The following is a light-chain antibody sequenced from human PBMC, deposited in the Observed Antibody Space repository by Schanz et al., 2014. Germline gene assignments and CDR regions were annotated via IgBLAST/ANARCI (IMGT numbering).Light chain of an antibody. CDR3: AAWDVSLNGLWV. V-gene: IGLV1-40*01. CDR2: GNS. CDR1: SSNIGAGYD. Sequence: QSVLTQPPSVSGAPGQRVTISCTGSSSNIGAGYDVHWYQQLPGTAPKLLIYGNSNRPSGVPDRFSGSKSGTSASLAITGLQAEDEADYYCAAWDVSLNGLWVFGGGTKLTVL. J-gene: IGLJ3*02.